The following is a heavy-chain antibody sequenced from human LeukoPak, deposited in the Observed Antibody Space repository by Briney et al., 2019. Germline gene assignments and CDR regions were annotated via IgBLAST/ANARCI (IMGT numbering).Heavy chain of an antibody. D-gene: IGHD5-24*01. CDR3: AKKMDDAFDI. CDR2: ISSSSAYI. CDR1: GFTFSSYA. V-gene: IGHV3-21*01. Sequence: PGGSLGLSCAASGFTFSSYAMTWGRQAPGKGLEWVSFISSSSAYISYTDSVKGRFTISRDNAKNSLYLQMNNLRAEDTSVYYCAKKMDDAFDIWGQGTMVTVSS. J-gene: IGHJ3*02.